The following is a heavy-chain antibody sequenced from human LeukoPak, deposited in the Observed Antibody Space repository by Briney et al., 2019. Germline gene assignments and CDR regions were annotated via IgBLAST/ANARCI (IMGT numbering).Heavy chain of an antibody. CDR1: GFTFGDFA. Sequence: PGGSLRLSCTASGFTFGDFAMSWVRQAPGKGLEWVSFIRSKAYGGTTEYAASGKGRFTISRDDSKSIAYPQMNSLKTEDTAVYCCTRDNAAAGSYWYFDLWGRGTLVTVSS. CDR3: TRDNAAAGSYWYFDL. J-gene: IGHJ2*01. CDR2: IRSKAYGGTT. D-gene: IGHD6-13*01. V-gene: IGHV3-49*04.